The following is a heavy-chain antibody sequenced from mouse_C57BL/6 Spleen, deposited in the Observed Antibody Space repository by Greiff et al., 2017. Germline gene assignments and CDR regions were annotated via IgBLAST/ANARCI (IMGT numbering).Heavy chain of an antibody. CDR1: GYAFRSYW. Sequence: VQLQESGAELVKPGASVKISCKASGYAFRSYWLNWVKQRPGKGLEWIGQIYPGDGDTNYTGKFKGTATLTADKASSTAYLQLSSLTSEDSAVYFCARGSDAIDYWGQGTSVTVSS. J-gene: IGHJ4*01. CDR3: ARGSDAIDY. V-gene: IGHV1-80*01. CDR2: IYPGDGDT.